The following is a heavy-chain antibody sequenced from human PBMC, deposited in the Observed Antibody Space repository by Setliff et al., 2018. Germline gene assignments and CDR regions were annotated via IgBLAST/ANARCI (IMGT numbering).Heavy chain of an antibody. V-gene: IGHV3-30*04. J-gene: IGHJ4*02. CDR1: GFTFSHYP. CDR2: ILYDGSNE. D-gene: IGHD6-13*01. CDR3: ARDLTSSWYAGSAY. Sequence: GGSLRLSCEASGFTFSHYPMHWVRQAPGKGLEWVAVILYDGSNEYYADSVKGRFTISRDNSKDTLYLQMNSQRVDDTAVYYCARDLTSSWYAGSAYWGQGTLVTVSS.